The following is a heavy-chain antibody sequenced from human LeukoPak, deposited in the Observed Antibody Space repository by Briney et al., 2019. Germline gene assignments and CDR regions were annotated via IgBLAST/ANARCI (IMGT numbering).Heavy chain of an antibody. CDR2: IYHSGTT. CDR3: ARPPDYSDYGAAFTY. Sequence: SETLSLTYAVSGYSISSGYFWGWIRQPPGKGLEWIGSIYHSGTTYYNPSLKSRVTISVDTSKNQFSLRLSSVTAADTAVYYCARPPDYSDYGAAFTYWGQGTLVTVSS. CDR1: GYSISSGYF. J-gene: IGHJ4*02. D-gene: IGHD4-11*01. V-gene: IGHV4-38-2*01.